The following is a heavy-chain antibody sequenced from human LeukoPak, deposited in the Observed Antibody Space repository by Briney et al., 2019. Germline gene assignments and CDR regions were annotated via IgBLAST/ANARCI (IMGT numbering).Heavy chain of an antibody. Sequence: GGSLRLSCAGSGFTFSNHAMSSVRQTPGKGLQWVSVISGSGRTTEYADSVKGRFTISRDNSKNTLSLQMNSLRVEDTAIYYCAKNVVVKRYIDYWGQGTLVTVSS. D-gene: IGHD2-15*01. V-gene: IGHV3-23*01. CDR2: ISGSGRTT. CDR1: GFTFSNHA. CDR3: AKNVVVKRYIDY. J-gene: IGHJ4*02.